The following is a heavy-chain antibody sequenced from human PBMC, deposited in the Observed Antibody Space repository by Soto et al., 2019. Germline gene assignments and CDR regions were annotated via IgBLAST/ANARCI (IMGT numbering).Heavy chain of an antibody. Sequence: GTTLVHRPQPLPLTFNFFGLSLSTCGTRVIWIRQPPGKALQWLAGIDWDDDKVYRTSLKTIPTITKDTSKNHVVLTMNKIDPVDTATYYCARADRRDGYNSSYFGYGGQGTLVTV. J-gene: IGHJ4*02. D-gene: IGHD5-12*01. CDR2: IDWDDDK. V-gene: IGHV2-70*04. CDR1: GLSLSTCGTR. CDR3: ARADRRDGYNSSYFGY.